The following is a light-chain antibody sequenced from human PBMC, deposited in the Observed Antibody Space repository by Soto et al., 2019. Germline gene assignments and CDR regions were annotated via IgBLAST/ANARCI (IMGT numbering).Light chain of an antibody. V-gene: IGLV2-14*01. CDR3: SSYTSSSIDDV. J-gene: IGLJ1*01. Sequence: QSALTQPASVSGSPGQSITISCTGTSSDVGGYNYVSWYQQHPGKAPKLMIYEVSNRPSGVSNRFSGSKSGNTASLTISGLQAEDEADYDCSSYTSSSIDDVFGTGTKLTVL. CDR1: SSDVGGYNY. CDR2: EVS.